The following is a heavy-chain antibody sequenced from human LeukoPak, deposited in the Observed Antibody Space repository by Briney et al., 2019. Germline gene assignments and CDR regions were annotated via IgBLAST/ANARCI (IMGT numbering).Heavy chain of an antibody. V-gene: IGHV3-73*01. D-gene: IGHD5-18*01. J-gene: IGHJ4*02. Sequence: GGSLRLSCAASGFTFSGSAMHWVRQASGKGLEWVGRIRSKANSYATAYAASVKGRFTIFRDDSKNTAYLQMNSLKTEDTAVYYCTRSTSGVDTAMGDFDYWGQGTLVTVSS. CDR1: GFTFSGSA. CDR2: IRSKANSYAT. CDR3: TRSTSGVDTAMGDFDY.